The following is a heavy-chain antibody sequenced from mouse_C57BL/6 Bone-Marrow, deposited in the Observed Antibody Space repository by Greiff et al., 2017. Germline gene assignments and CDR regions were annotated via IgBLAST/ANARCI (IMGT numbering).Heavy chain of an antibody. D-gene: IGHD1-1*01. V-gene: IGHV6-6*01. CDR3: TWYYGSSYDWFAY. CDR2: IRNKANNHAT. J-gene: IGHJ3*01. Sequence: EVQLVESGGGLVQPGGSMKLSCAASGFTFSDAWMDWVRQSPEKGLEWVAEIRNKANNHATYYAESVKGRFTISRDDSKSSVYLQMNSLRAEDTGIYYCTWYYGSSYDWFAYWGQGTLVTVSA. CDR1: GFTFSDAW.